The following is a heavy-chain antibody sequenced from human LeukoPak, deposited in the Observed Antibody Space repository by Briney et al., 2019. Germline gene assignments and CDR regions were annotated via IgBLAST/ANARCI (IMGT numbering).Heavy chain of an antibody. CDR2: INHSGST. J-gene: IGHJ4*02. CDR1: GGSISSGGYY. Sequence: SQTLSLTCTVSGGSISSGGYYWSWIRQPPGKGLEWIGEINHSGSTNYNPSLKSRVTISVDTSKNQFSLKLSSVTAADTAVYYCARGRTVAAFDYWGQGTLVTVSS. V-gene: IGHV4-30-2*01. CDR3: ARGRTVAAFDY. D-gene: IGHD2-15*01.